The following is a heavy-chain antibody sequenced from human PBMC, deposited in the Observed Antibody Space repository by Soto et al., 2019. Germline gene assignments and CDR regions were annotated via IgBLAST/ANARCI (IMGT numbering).Heavy chain of an antibody. J-gene: IGHJ4*02. CDR2: FYYSGTT. CDR1: GGSISSYY. D-gene: IGHD6-6*01. CDR3: AALPRY. V-gene: IGHV4-59*01. Sequence: SETLSLTCNVSGGSISSYYWSWVRQSPGKGLEWIGYFYYSGTTNCNPSLKSRVTISIDMSKNQISLKLTSVTAADTAVYYCAALPRYWGQGTLVTVSS.